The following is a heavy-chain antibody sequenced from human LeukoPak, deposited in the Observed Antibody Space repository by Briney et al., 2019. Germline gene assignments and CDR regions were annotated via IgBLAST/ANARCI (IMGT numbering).Heavy chain of an antibody. CDR1: GFTFSSYW. CDR3: AREGRVSGYDFDC. CDR2: INSDGSSI. D-gene: IGHD5-12*01. V-gene: IGHV3-74*03. Sequence: GGSLRLSCAASGFTFSSYWMHWVREAPGKGLVWVSRINSDGSSITYADSVKGRFTISRDNAKNTLYLQMNSLRVEDTAVYYCAREGRVSGYDFDCWGQGTLVTVSS. J-gene: IGHJ4*02.